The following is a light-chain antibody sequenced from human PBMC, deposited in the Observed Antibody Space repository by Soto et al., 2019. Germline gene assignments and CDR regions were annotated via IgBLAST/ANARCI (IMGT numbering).Light chain of an antibody. V-gene: IGLV1-47*01. CDR1: SSNIGSNY. CDR2: RNN. J-gene: IGLJ2*01. Sequence: QSVLTQPPSASGTPGQRVTISCSGSSSNIGSNYVYWYQQLPGTAPNHLIYRNNQRPSGGPDRFSGSKSGTSASLAISGLRSEDEADYYCAAWDDSLSGRVVFGGGTKLTVL. CDR3: AAWDDSLSGRVV.